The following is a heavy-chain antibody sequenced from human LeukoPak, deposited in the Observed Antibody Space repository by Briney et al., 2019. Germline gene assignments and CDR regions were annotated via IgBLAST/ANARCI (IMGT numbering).Heavy chain of an antibody. Sequence: GRSLRLSCAASVFTFSSYGMHGVRQAPGKGLEWVAVISYDGSNKYYADSVKGRFTISRDNSKNTLYLQMNSLRAEETAGYYFLIGLGMNGATAEFDYLGQGTLVTVSS. D-gene: IGHD1-1*01. CDR2: ISYDGSNK. J-gene: IGHJ4*02. V-gene: IGHV3-30*03. CDR3: LIGLGMNGATAEFDY. CDR1: VFTFSSYG.